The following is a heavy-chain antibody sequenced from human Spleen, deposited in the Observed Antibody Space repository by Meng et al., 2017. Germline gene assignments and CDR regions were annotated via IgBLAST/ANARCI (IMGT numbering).Heavy chain of an antibody. CDR1: GFTVSSNE. CDR3: ASLSSDNSDYLPFDY. J-gene: IGHJ4*02. Sequence: GESLKISCAASGFTVSSNEMRWVRQPPGKGLEWVSSISGDSTYYADSGKGRFTISRDNSKNTLYLQMNSLRAEDTAVYYCASLSSDNSDYLPFDYWGQGNLVTVSS. CDR2: ISGDST. D-gene: IGHD3-22*01. V-gene: IGHV3-38-3*01.